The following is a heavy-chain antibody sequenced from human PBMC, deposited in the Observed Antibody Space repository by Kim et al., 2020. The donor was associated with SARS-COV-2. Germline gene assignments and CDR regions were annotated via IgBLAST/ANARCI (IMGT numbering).Heavy chain of an antibody. J-gene: IGHJ4*01. CDR1: GITFSDTW. D-gene: IGHD3-16*01. V-gene: IGHV3-15*01. CDR2: IKTKSEGGMT. CDR3: NARWGF. Sequence: GGSLRLSCAVSGITFSDTWMSWVRQLPGKGLEWVGGIKTKSEGGMTDYAAPVKGRFTISRDDSIKTLYLQMNSLRSEDTAVYSCNARWGFRGQGTLVTVSS.